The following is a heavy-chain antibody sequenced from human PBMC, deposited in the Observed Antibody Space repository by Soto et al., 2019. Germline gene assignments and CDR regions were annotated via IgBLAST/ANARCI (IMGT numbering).Heavy chain of an antibody. CDR3: ARSSCGGDCDAFDY. V-gene: IGHV4-30-2*01. CDR1: GGSISSGGYS. Sequence: PSETLSLTCAVYGGSISSGGYSWSWIRQPPGKGLEWIGYIYHSGSTYYNPSLKSRVTISVDRSKNQFSLKLSSVTAADTAVYYCARSSCGGDCDAFDYCARGSWDPVSA. CDR2: IYHSGST. D-gene: IGHD2-21*02. J-gene: IGHJ4*02.